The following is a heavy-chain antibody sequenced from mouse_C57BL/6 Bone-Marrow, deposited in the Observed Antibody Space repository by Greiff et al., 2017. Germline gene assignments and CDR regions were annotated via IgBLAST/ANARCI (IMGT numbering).Heavy chain of an antibody. CDR3: PSLDYYAMDY. J-gene: IGHJ4*01. V-gene: IGHV6-3*01. CDR1: GFTFSNYW. Sequence: EVMLVESGGGLVQPGGSMKLSCVASGFTFSNYWMNWVRQSPEKGLEWVAQIRLKSDNYATHYAESVKGRFTISRDDSKSSVYLQMNNLRAEDTGIYYCPSLDYYAMDYWGQGTSVTVSS. CDR2: IRLKSDNYAT.